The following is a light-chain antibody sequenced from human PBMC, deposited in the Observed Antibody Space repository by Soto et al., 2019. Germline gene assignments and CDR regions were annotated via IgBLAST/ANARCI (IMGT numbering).Light chain of an antibody. V-gene: IGKV1-8*01. CDR3: RHFTRFPVT. CDR1: QGISSY. Sequence: RSSLSASTGDRVTITCRASQGISSYLAWYQQKPGKAPKLLIYAASTLQSGVPSRFSGSGSGPDFTLTFGSRQPEDFATYSSRHFTRFPVTIRQGTKLEIK. CDR2: AAS. J-gene: IGKJ5*01.